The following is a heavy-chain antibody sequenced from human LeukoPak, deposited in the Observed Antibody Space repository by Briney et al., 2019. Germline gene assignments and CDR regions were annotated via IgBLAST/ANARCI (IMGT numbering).Heavy chain of an antibody. CDR1: VYTFTSYD. J-gene: IGHJ6*02. Sequence: ASVKVSCKASVYTFTSYDINWVRQATGQGLEWMGWMNPNSGNTGYAQKFQGRVTMTRNTSISTAYMELSSLRSEDTAVYYCARVPLWFGELAMDVWGQGTTVTVSS. V-gene: IGHV1-8*01. CDR2: MNPNSGNT. D-gene: IGHD3-10*01. CDR3: ARVPLWFGELAMDV.